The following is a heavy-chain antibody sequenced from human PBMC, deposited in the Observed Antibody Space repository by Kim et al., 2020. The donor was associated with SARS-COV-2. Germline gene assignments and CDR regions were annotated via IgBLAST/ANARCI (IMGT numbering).Heavy chain of an antibody. V-gene: IGHV1-18*04. D-gene: IGHD3-10*02. J-gene: IGHJ5*02. CDR1: GYTFTSYG. CDR3: ARDYSTVMFGWFDP. CDR2: ISAYNGNT. Sequence: ASVKVSCKASGYTFTSYGISWVRQAPGQGLEWMGWISAYNGNTNYAQKLQGRVTMTTDTSTSTAYMELRSLRSDDTAVYYCARDYSTVMFGWFDPWGQGTLVTVSS.